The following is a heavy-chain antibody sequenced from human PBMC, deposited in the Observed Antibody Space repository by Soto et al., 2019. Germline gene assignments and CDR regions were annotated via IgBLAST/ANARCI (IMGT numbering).Heavy chain of an antibody. CDR3: ARDKITGLFAY. CDR2: INHSGST. D-gene: IGHD2-8*02. CDR1: GGSFSGYY. J-gene: IGHJ4*02. Sequence: QVQLQQWGAGLLKPSETLSLTCAVYGGSFSGYYWTWIRQPPGTGLEWIGEINHSGSTNYNPSLKSRVTISVDTSKLQFSLKLTSVTAADTAVYYCARDKITGLFAYWGQGTLVTVSS. V-gene: IGHV4-34*01.